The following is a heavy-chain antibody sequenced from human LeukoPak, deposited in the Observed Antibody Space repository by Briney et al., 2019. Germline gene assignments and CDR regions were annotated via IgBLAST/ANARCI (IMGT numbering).Heavy chain of an antibody. J-gene: IGHJ4*02. CDR2: ISWNSGSI. CDR3: ARDLTLTSRAEDY. V-gene: IGHV3-9*01. CDR1: GFTFDDYA. Sequence: GRSLRLSCAASGFTFDDYAMHWVRQAPGKDREGVSGISWNSGSIGYADSVKGRFTISRDNAKNSLYLQMNSLRAEDTAVYYCARDLTLTSRAEDYWGQGTLVTVSS.